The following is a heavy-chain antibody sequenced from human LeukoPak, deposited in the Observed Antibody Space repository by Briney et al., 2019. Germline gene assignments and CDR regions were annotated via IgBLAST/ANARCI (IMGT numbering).Heavy chain of an antibody. V-gene: IGHV3-11*04. J-gene: IGHJ6*03. Sequence: GGSLRLSCAASGFTFSDYYMSWIRQAPGKGLEWVSYMSSSGSTIYYADSVKGRFTISRDNAKNSLYLQMNSPRVEDTAVYYCARTSGGYSYGPEGYFYYYYMDVWGKGTTVTVSS. CDR1: GFTFSDYY. D-gene: IGHD5-18*01. CDR3: ARTSGGYSYGPEGYFYYYYMDV. CDR2: MSSSGSTI.